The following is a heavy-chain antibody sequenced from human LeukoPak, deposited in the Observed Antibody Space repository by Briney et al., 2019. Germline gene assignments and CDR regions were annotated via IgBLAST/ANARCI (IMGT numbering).Heavy chain of an antibody. CDR1: GDSISSGRYY. CDR3: ARVDVVSLVLDY. V-gene: IGHV4-61*09. J-gene: IGHJ4*02. D-gene: IGHD5/OR15-5a*01. CDR2: IYTSGIT. Sequence: PSETLSLTCTVSGDSISSGRYYRSWIRQPAGNGLEWIGHIYTSGITNYNPSLKSRVTISVDTSRNQFSLELSAVTAADPAVYYCARVDVVSLVLDYWGQGTLVTVSS.